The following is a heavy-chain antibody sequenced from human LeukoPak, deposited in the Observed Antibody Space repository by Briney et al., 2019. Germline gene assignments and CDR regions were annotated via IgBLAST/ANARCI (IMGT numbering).Heavy chain of an antibody. CDR3: ARAKYCSSTSCYDTGGFDY. D-gene: IGHD2-2*01. Sequence: SETLSLTCTVSGGSISSYYWSWIRQPPGKGLEWIGYIYYSGSINCNPSLKSRVTISVDTSKNQFSLKLSSVTAADTAVYYCARAKYCSSTSCYDTGGFDYWGQGTLVTVSS. CDR1: GGSISSYY. V-gene: IGHV4-59*01. J-gene: IGHJ4*02. CDR2: IYYSGSI.